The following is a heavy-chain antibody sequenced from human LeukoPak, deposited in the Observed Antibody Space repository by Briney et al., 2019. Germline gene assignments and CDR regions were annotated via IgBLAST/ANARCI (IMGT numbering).Heavy chain of an antibody. CDR3: ARGLGDTAMATPAFDI. J-gene: IGHJ3*02. V-gene: IGHV4-30-4*08. Sequence: SETLSLTCTVSGGSISSGDYYWSWIRQPPGKGLEWIGYIYYSGSTNYNPSLKSRVTISVDTSKNQFSLKLSSVTAADTAVYYCARGLGDTAMATPAFDIWGQGTMVTVSS. CDR1: GGSISSGDYY. D-gene: IGHD5-18*01. CDR2: IYYSGST.